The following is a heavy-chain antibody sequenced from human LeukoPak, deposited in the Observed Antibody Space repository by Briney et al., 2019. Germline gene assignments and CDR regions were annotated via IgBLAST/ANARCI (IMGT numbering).Heavy chain of an antibody. Sequence: SAALSLTFTVSGGSISNYYWRWSRPPPGKGLGWSGNIYYSGSTNYNPSLKSRVTISVDTSKNQFSLKLSSVTAADTAVYYCARDGGYSYGPGGYYYYGMDVWGKGTTVTVSS. CDR3: ARDGGYSYGPGGYYYYGMDV. V-gene: IGHV4-59*01. D-gene: IGHD5-18*01. CDR1: GGSISNYY. CDR2: IYYSGST. J-gene: IGHJ6*04.